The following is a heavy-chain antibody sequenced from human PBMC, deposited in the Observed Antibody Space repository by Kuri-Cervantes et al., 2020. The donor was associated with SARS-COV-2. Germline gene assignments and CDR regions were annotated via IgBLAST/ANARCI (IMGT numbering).Heavy chain of an antibody. V-gene: IGHV3-33*01. D-gene: IGHD6-6*01. CDR1: GFTFSSCG. Sequence: GGSLRLSCAASGFTFSSCGMHWVRQAPGKGLEWVAVIWYDGSNKYYADSVKGRFTISRDNSKNTLYLQMNSLRAEDTAVYYCARIVAARPYNYYGMDVWGQGTTVTVSS. J-gene: IGHJ6*02. CDR3: ARIVAARPYNYYGMDV. CDR2: IWYDGSNK.